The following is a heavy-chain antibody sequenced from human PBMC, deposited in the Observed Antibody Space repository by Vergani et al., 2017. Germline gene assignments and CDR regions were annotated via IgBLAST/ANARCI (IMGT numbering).Heavy chain of an antibody. CDR2: IYTSGST. D-gene: IGHD6-13*01. CDR3: AEGRAGGLFDY. J-gene: IGHJ4*02. V-gene: IGHV4-61*02. CDR1: GGSISSGSYY. Sequence: QVRLEESGPGLVKPSQTLSLTCTVPGGSISSGSYYWSWIRQPAGKGLEWIGRIYTSGSTNYNPSLKSRVTMSVDTSKNQFSLKLSSVTAADTAVYYCAEGRAGGLFDYWGQGTLVTVSS.